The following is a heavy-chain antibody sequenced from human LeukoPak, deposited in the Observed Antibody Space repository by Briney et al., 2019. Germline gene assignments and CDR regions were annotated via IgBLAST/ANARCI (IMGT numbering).Heavy chain of an antibody. V-gene: IGHV3-30*18. D-gene: IGHD3-22*01. CDR1: GFTFSSYG. CDR3: AKLYYYDSSGYYYPNLDY. J-gene: IGHJ4*02. CDR2: ISYDGSNK. Sequence: PGRSLRLSCAASGFTFSSYGMHWVRQAPGKGLEWVAVISYDGSNKYYADSVKGRFTISRDNSKNTLYLQMNSLRAEDTAVYYCAKLYYYDSSGYYYPNLDYWGQGTLVTVSS.